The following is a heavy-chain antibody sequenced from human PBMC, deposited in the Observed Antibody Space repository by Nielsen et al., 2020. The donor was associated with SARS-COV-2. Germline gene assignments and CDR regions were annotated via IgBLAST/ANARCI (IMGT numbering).Heavy chain of an antibody. J-gene: IGHJ4*02. Sequence: GESLKISCAASGFTFSNYDMHWVRQATGKGLEWVSGIGTAGETYYPGSVKGRFTISRENAKNSLYLQMNSLRAGDTAVYYCARGPVVVPAAPFDYWGQGTLVTVSS. CDR1: GFTFSNYD. CDR2: IGTAGET. CDR3: ARGPVVVPAAPFDY. V-gene: IGHV3-13*04. D-gene: IGHD2-2*01.